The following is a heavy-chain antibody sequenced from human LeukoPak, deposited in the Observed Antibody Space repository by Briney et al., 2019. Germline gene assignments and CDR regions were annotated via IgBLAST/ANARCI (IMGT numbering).Heavy chain of an antibody. CDR2: IYPGDSDT. CDR3: ARRGRYFDWFDYQSNWFDP. Sequence: GESLKISCKGSGYSFTSYWIGWVRQMPGKGLEWMGIIYPGDSDTRYSPSFQGQVTISADKSISTAYLQWSSLKASDTAMYYCARRGRYFDWFDYQSNWFDPWGQGTLVTVSS. J-gene: IGHJ5*02. CDR1: GYSFTSYW. D-gene: IGHD3-9*01. V-gene: IGHV5-51*01.